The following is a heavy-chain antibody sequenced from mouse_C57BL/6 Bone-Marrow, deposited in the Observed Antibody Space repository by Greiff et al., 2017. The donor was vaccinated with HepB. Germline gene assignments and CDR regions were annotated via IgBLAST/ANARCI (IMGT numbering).Heavy chain of an antibody. Sequence: QVQLQQSGPELVKPGASVRISCKASGYAFSSSWMNWVKQRPGKGLEWIGRIYPGDGDTNYNGKFKGKATLTADKSSSTAYMQLSSLTSEDSAVYFCARHMVTTEYYFDYWGQGTTLTVSS. V-gene: IGHV1-82*01. CDR1: GYAFSSSW. CDR2: IYPGDGDT. J-gene: IGHJ2*01. CDR3: ARHMVTTEYYFDY. D-gene: IGHD2-2*01.